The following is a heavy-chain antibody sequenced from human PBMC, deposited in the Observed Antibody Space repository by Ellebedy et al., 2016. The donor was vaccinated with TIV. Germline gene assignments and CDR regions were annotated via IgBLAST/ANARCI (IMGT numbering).Heavy chain of an antibody. V-gene: IGHV3-74*03. CDR2: ITRDGRNT. Sequence: PGGSLRLSCAVSGFTFRSYWMHWVRQAPGKGPVWVSSITRDGRNTKYADSVKGRFTISRDNAKNTLYLQLNSLRVEDTAVYYCARGRGYFGQSMDNCFDPWGQGTLVTVSS. D-gene: IGHD3/OR15-3a*01. CDR1: GFTFRSYW. J-gene: IGHJ5*02. CDR3: ARGRGYFGQSMDNCFDP.